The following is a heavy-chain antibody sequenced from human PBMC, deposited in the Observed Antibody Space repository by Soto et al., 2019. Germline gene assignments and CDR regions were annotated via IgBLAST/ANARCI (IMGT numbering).Heavy chain of an antibody. D-gene: IGHD6-19*01. CDR1: GGSISSGNW. J-gene: IGHJ4*02. Sequence: QVQLQESGPGLVKTSGTLSLTCAVSGGSISSGNWWSWVRQPPGEGLEWIGEIYQSGSTNYNPSLKSRVTISIAKSKNQVSLKVASVTAADTAVYFCARHIAVAGTRGFDYWGQGTLVTVSS. CDR2: IYQSGST. V-gene: IGHV4-4*02. CDR3: ARHIAVAGTRGFDY.